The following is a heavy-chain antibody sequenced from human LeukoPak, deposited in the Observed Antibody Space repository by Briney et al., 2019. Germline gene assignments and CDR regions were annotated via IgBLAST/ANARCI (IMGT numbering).Heavy chain of an antibody. Sequence: SETLSLTCTVSGYSISSGYHWGWIRQPPGKGLEWIGSIYHSGSTYYNASLKSRVTMSVDTSKNQFSLKLSSVTAADTAVYYCARDNWNPDFWGQGTLVIVSS. J-gene: IGHJ4*02. CDR2: IYHSGST. CDR3: ARDNWNPDF. V-gene: IGHV4-38-2*02. CDR1: GYSISSGYH. D-gene: IGHD1-20*01.